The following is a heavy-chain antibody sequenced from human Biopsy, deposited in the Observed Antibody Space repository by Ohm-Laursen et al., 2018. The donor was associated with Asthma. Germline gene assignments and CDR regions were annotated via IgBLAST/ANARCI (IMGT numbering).Heavy chain of an antibody. J-gene: IGHJ4*02. D-gene: IGHD3-22*01. CDR1: YGSITSGGYY. CDR3: ARAQDYYDSRGYYRSFDY. V-gene: IGHV4-31*03. CDR2: IYYSGST. Sequence: TLSLTCTASYGSITSGGYYWTWIRQHPGKGLEWFGFIYYSGSTYYNPSLKSRVSISIDTSKNQFSLKLSSVTAADTAVYYCARAQDYYDSRGYYRSFDYWGQGTLVTVSS.